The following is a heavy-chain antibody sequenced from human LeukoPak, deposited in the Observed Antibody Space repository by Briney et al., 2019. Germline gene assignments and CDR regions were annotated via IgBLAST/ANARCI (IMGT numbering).Heavy chain of an antibody. CDR3: ARVIVGATIFEDWFDP. D-gene: IGHD1-26*01. CDR1: EYTFITYD. J-gene: IGHJ5*02. V-gene: IGHV1-8*03. CDR2: MNPNSGNT. Sequence: ASVKVSCKASEYTFITYDINWVRQATGQGLEWMGWMNPNSGNTGYAQKFQGRVTFTRDTSTSTAYMELSSLRSEDTAVYYCARVIVGATIFEDWFDPWGQGTLVTVSS.